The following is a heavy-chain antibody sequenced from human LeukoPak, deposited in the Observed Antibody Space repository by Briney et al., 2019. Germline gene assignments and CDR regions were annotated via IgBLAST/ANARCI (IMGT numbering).Heavy chain of an antibody. Sequence: MRGESLQISCKGSGYSFTSYWIGWVRQMPGKGLEWMGIIYPGDSDTRYSPSFQGQVTISADKSISTAYLQWSSLKASDTAMYYCARQFAVSWFDPWGQGTLVTVSS. CDR1: GYSFTSYW. V-gene: IGHV5-51*01. CDR3: ARQFAVSWFDP. CDR2: IYPGDSDT. J-gene: IGHJ5*02. D-gene: IGHD4-17*01.